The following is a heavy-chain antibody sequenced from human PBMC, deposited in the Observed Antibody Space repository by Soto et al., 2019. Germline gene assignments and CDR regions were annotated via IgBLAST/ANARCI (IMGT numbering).Heavy chain of an antibody. J-gene: IGHJ4*02. CDR2: ILYSGSI. D-gene: IGHD6-19*01. Sequence: QLQLQESGPGLVKPSETLSLTCTVSGGSITRNNHYWGWIRQSPGKGLEGIGSILYSGSINYNPSLRSRVTIAVETSKNQFSLKMSSVTAAATAVYYCARLGSSGWYQGSYFDYWGQGTLVTVSS. CDR3: ARLGSSGWYQGSYFDY. V-gene: IGHV4-39*01. CDR1: GGSITRNNHY.